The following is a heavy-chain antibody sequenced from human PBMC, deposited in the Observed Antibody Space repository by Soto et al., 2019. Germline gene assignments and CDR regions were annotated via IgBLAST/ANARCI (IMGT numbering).Heavy chain of an antibody. CDR1: GGSFSGYY. CDR3: ARIVLRFLEWFLPQHYYYGMDV. J-gene: IGHJ6*02. D-gene: IGHD3-3*01. Sequence: SETLSLTCAVYGGSFSGYYCSWIRQPPGKGLEWIGEINHSGSTNYNPSLKSRVTISVDTSKNQFSLKLSSVTAADTAVYYCARIVLRFLEWFLPQHYYYGMDVWGQGTTVTVSS. V-gene: IGHV4-34*01. CDR2: INHSGST.